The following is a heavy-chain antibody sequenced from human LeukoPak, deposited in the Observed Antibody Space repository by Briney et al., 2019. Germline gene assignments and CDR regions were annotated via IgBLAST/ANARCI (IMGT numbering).Heavy chain of an antibody. CDR3: AREWQGGIAAAGTRIEGDC. Sequence: AGGSLRLSCAVSGFSVSGYWMTWVRQAPGKGREWVANIKQDGSEKNYVDSVKGRFTISRDNAENSLFLQMNSLRVEDTAVYYCAREWQGGIAAAGTRIEGDCWGQGTLVAVSS. CDR2: IKQDGSEK. J-gene: IGHJ4*02. V-gene: IGHV3-7*01. CDR1: GFSVSGYW. D-gene: IGHD6-13*01.